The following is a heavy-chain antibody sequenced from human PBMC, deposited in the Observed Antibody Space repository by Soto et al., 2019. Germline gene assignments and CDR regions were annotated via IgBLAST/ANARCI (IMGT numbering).Heavy chain of an antibody. D-gene: IGHD3-9*01. CDR3: ARVPSVVAPGNDYFGLDV. Sequence: EAQLVPSGGEVKKPGESLKISCKGSGYVFNHYWIAWVRQMPGKGLEWMGIIYPNDADTRYSPSFQGQVTISADKSTSTAYRQCTRLRTSDTAIYYCARVPSVVAPGNDYFGLDVWGQGTTVTVSS. J-gene: IGHJ6*02. V-gene: IGHV5-51*01. CDR2: IYPNDADT. CDR1: GYVFNHYW.